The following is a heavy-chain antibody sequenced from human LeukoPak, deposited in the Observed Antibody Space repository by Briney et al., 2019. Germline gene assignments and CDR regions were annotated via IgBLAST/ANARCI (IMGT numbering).Heavy chain of an antibody. CDR1: GVSISSSSYY. J-gene: IGHJ1*01. CDR3: ARLVSGEYFQH. Sequence: SETLSLTCTVSGVSISSSSYYWGWIRQPPGKGLEWIGSIYYSGSTYYNPSLKSRVTISVDTSKNQFSLRLTSVTAADTAVYSCARLVSGEYFQHWGQGTLVTVSS. V-gene: IGHV4-39*07. D-gene: IGHD3-10*01. CDR2: IYYSGST.